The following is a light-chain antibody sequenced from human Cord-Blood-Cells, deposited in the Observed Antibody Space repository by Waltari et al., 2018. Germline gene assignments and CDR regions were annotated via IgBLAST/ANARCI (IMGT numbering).Light chain of an antibody. Sequence: DIQMTHPPSTLSASVGYRVTITCRASQSISSWLAWYQQKPGKAPKLLIYKASSLESGVPSRFSGSGSGTEFTLTISSLQPDDFATYYCQQYNSYSYTFGQGTKLEIK. CDR1: QSISSW. CDR2: KAS. V-gene: IGKV1-5*03. J-gene: IGKJ2*01. CDR3: QQYNSYSYT.